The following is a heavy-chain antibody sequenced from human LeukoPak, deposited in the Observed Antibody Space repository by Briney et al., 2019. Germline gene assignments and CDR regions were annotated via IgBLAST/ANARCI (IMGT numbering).Heavy chain of an antibody. D-gene: IGHD2-2*01. J-gene: IGHJ4*02. CDR2: ISGRGANT. V-gene: IGHV3-23*01. CDR3: AKAVVIVPTATPFDY. Sequence: GGSLRLSCVASGFTFSSYWMHWVRQAPGKGLEWVSAISGRGANTYYADSVKGRFTISRDNSKNTLYMQMNSLRAEDTAVYYCAKAVVIVPTATPFDYWGQGTLVTVSS. CDR1: GFTFSSYW.